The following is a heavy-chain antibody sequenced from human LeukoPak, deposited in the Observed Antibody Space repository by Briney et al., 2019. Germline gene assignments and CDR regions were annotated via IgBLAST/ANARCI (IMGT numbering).Heavy chain of an antibody. V-gene: IGHV3-30*14. CDR2: ISYDGSNK. D-gene: IGHD3-3*01. CDR3: ARAVVGFLEWFPRFDP. CDR1: GFTFSSYA. Sequence: GGSLRLSCAASGFTFSSYAMHWVRQAPGKGLEWVAVISYDGSNKYYADSVKGRFTISRDNSKSTLYLQMNSLRAEDTAVYYCARAVVGFLEWFPRFDPWGQGTLVTVSS. J-gene: IGHJ5*02.